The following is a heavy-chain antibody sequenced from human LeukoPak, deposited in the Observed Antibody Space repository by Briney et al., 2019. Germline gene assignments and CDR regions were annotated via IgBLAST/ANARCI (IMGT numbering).Heavy chain of an antibody. Sequence: PGGSLRLSCAASGFTLSSYGMSWVRQAPGKGLEWVSAISGSGGSTYYADSVKGRFTISRDNSKNTLYLQMNSLRAEDTAVYYCATRGTGFDYWGQGTLVTVSS. J-gene: IGHJ4*02. CDR2: ISGSGGST. V-gene: IGHV3-23*01. CDR3: ATRGTGFDY. D-gene: IGHD1-14*01. CDR1: GFTLSSYG.